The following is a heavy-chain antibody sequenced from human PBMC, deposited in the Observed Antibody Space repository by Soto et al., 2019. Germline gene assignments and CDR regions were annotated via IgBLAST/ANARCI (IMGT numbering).Heavy chain of an antibody. CDR3: ARKGFRGVTPWRFDP. Sequence: PGGSLRLSCAASGFTFSDYYMSWIRQAPGKGLEWVSYISSSSSYTNYADSVKGRFTISRDNAKNSLYLQMNSLRAEDTAVYYCARKGFRGVTPWRFDPWGQGTLVTVSS. CDR1: GFTFSDYY. CDR2: ISSSSSYT. J-gene: IGHJ5*02. D-gene: IGHD3-10*01. V-gene: IGHV3-11*06.